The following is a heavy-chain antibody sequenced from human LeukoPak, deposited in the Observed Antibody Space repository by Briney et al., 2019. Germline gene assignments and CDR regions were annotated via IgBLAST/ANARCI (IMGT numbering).Heavy chain of an antibody. CDR2: ISVYNGDT. V-gene: IGHV1-18*01. CDR3: VRSLLSGGWYAGLGPY. CDR1: AYTFTNYG. D-gene: IGHD6-19*01. Sequence: ASVKASCKPSAYTFTNYGISWVRQAPGQGLEWMGWISVYNGDTNYAQNLQGRVTMTTDTSTSTAYMELRSLTSDDTAVYYCVRSLLSGGWYAGLGPYWGQGTPVTVSS. J-gene: IGHJ4*02.